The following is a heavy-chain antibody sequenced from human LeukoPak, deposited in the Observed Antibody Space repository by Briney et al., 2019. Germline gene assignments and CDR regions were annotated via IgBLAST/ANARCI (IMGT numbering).Heavy chain of an antibody. J-gene: IGHJ4*02. D-gene: IGHD6-19*01. CDR3: ARRTDYSGWYYFDH. Sequence: PSETLSLTCTVSGGSISSYYWTWIRQPPGKGLEWITSIYCSGSTSYNPSLKSRVTISVDTSKNQFSLKLRSVTAADTAVYYCARRTDYSGWYYFDHWGQGILVTLSS. CDR1: GGSISSYY. CDR2: IYCSGST. V-gene: IGHV4-59*01.